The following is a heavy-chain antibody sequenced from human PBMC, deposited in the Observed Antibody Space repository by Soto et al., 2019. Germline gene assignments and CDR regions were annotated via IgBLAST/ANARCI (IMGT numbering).Heavy chain of an antibody. CDR3: ARLDRGFGESP. CDR1: GGTFSSYT. CDR2: IIPILGIA. J-gene: IGHJ5*02. D-gene: IGHD3-10*01. V-gene: IGHV1-69*02. Sequence: QVQLVQSGAEVKKPGSSVKVSCKASGGTFSSYTISWVRQAPGQGLEWMGRIIPILGIANYAQKFQGRVTITADKSTSTAYIELSSLRSEDTAVYYCARLDRGFGESPWGQGTLVTVSS.